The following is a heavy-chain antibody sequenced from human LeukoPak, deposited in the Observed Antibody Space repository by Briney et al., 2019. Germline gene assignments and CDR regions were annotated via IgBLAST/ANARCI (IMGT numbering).Heavy chain of an antibody. D-gene: IGHD5-18*01. V-gene: IGHV4-4*09. J-gene: IGHJ4*02. CDR2: TSGST. Sequence: SETLSLTCTVSGGSISSYYWSWIRQPPGKGLEWIGYTSGSTNYNPSLKSRVTISVDTSKNQFSLKLRSVTAADTAVYYCARSGRGYSYGPMYYFDYWGQGTLVTVSP. CDR1: GGSISSYY. CDR3: ARSGRGYSYGPMYYFDY.